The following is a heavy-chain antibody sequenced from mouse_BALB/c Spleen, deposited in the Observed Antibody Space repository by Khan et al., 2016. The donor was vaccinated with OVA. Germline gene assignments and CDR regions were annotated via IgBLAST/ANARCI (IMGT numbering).Heavy chain of an antibody. CDR1: GYSITSGF. V-gene: IGHV3-8*02. Sequence: EVQLQESGPSLVKPSQTLSLTCSVTGYSITSGFWNWIRKFPGNKFEYLGYITYSGNIYYNPYNKSRISITRDTSKSQYYLQLNSVTTEDTAAYYCARSYGCGAIDYWGQGTSVTVSS. J-gene: IGHJ4*01. CDR2: ITYSGNI. D-gene: IGHD1-1*01. CDR3: ARSYGCGAIDY.